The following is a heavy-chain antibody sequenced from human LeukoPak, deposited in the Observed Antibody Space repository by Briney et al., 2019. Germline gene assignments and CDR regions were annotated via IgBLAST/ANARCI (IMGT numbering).Heavy chain of an antibody. CDR3: AHHVLRYFDWLLFDY. V-gene: IGHV2-5*02. CDR2: IYWDDDK. D-gene: IGHD3-9*01. J-gene: IGHJ4*02. CDR1: GFSLSTSGVG. Sequence: KVSGPTLVNPPQTLTLTCTFSGFSLSTSGVGVGWIRQPPGKALEWLALIYWDDDKRYSPSLKSRLTTTKDTSKNQVVLTMTNMDPVDTATYYCAHHVLRYFDWLLFDYWGQGTLVTVSS.